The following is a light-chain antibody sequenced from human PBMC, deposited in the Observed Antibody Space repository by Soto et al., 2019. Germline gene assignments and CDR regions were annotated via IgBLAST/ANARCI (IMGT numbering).Light chain of an antibody. Sequence: ELVLTQYPGTLSLSPGKRATLSCRASQRINTNYLAWYQQKPGQAPRLLISGASIRATATPDRFSGSGSGTDFTLTIAGLEPADSGMYYCQQYSGSPITFGQGTRLENK. CDR3: QQYSGSPIT. V-gene: IGKV3-20*01. CDR2: GAS. CDR1: QRINTNY. J-gene: IGKJ5*01.